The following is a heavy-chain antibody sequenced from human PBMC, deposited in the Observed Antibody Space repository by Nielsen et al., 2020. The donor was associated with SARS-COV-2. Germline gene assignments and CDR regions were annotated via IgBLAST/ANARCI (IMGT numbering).Heavy chain of an antibody. V-gene: IGHV3-53*01. Sequence: GGSLRLSCAASDFSVRSYYMNWVRQAPGKGLEWVSTIYTGGVYYAGSVRGRFITSRDFSRNTLYLQMSSLRAEDTAVYFCARGSDRTNHFDYWGQGTLVTVSS. CDR1: DFSVRSYY. J-gene: IGHJ4*02. CDR3: ARGSDRTNHFDY. D-gene: IGHD1-14*01. CDR2: IYTGGV.